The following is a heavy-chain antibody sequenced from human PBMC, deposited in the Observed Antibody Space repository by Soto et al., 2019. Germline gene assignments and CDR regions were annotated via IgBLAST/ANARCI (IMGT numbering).Heavy chain of an antibody. Sequence: ASVKVSCKASGFTFTSSAMQWVRQARGQRLEWIGWIVVGSGNTNYAQKFQERVTITRDMSPSTAYMELSSLRSEDTAVYYCAATALYSSSWYPDYYYYGMDVWGQGTTVTVSS. CDR1: GFTFTSSA. CDR3: AATALYSSSWYPDYYYYGMDV. CDR2: IVVGSGNT. D-gene: IGHD6-13*01. J-gene: IGHJ6*02. V-gene: IGHV1-58*02.